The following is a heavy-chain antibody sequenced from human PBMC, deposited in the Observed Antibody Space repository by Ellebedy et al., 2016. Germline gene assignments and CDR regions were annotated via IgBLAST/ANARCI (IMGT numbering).Heavy chain of an antibody. J-gene: IGHJ6*02. Sequence: SETLSLXCTVSGVSMTWSDNYWSWIRQPPGKGLEWIGYMYYSGSTHYNPSLKSRATISQDTSKNQFSLRLSSVTAADTAVYHCARVRRWSGELYYGMDVWGQGTTVTVSS. CDR2: MYYSGST. D-gene: IGHD3-10*01. CDR3: ARVRRWSGELYYGMDV. CDR1: GVSMTWSDNY. V-gene: IGHV4-30-4*01.